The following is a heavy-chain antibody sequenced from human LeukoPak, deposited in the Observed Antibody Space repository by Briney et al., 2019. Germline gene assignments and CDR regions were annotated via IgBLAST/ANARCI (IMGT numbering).Heavy chain of an antibody. CDR2: ISGSGGST. CDR3: AKDTVVVTAIRVGLDGMGV. Sequence: GGSLRLSCAASGFTFSSYAMSWVRQAPGKGLEWVSAISGSGGSTYYADSVKGRFTISRDNSKNTLYLQMNSLRAEDTAVYYCAKDTVVVTAIRVGLDGMGVWGQGTTVTVSS. D-gene: IGHD2-21*02. CDR1: GFTFSSYA. J-gene: IGHJ6*02. V-gene: IGHV3-23*01.